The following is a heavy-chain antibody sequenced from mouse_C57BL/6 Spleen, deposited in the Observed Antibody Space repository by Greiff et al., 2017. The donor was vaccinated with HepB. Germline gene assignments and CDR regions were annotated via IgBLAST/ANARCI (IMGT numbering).Heavy chain of an antibody. CDR2: IDPETGGT. CDR3: TRWGHGYDRYFDV. D-gene: IGHD2-2*01. V-gene: IGHV1-15*01. J-gene: IGHJ1*03. CDR1: GYTFTDYE. Sequence: QVQLQQSGAELVRPGASVTLSCKASGYTFTDYEMHWVKQTPVHGLEWIGAIDPETGGTAYNQKFKGKAILTADKSSSPAYMELRSLTSEDSAVYYCTRWGHGYDRYFDVWGTGTTVTVSS.